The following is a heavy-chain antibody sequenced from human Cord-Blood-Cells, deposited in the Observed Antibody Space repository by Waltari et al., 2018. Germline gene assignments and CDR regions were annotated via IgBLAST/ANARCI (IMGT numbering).Heavy chain of an antibody. V-gene: IGHV3-33*01. J-gene: IGHJ4*02. CDR2: IWYDGSNK. D-gene: IGHD6-13*01. Sequence: QVQLVESGGGVVQPGRSLRLSCAASGFTFSSYGMHRVRQAPGKGLGWVAVIWYDGSNKYYADSVKGRFTISRDNSKNTLYLQMNSLRAEDTAVYYCARDRQLVLDYWGQGTLVTVSS. CDR3: ARDRQLVLDY. CDR1: GFTFSSYG.